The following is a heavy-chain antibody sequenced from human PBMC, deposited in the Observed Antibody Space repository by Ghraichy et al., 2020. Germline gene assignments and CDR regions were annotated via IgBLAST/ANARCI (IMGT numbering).Heavy chain of an antibody. CDR1: GGTFSSYA. V-gene: IGHV1-69*04. D-gene: IGHD6-19*01. J-gene: IGHJ5*02. Sequence: SVKVSCKASGGTFSSYAISWVRKAPGQGLEWMGRTIPILGIANYAQKFQGRVTITADKSTSTAYMEPSSLRSEDTAVYYCAGTPVAGTWWFDPWGQGTLVTVSS. CDR2: TIPILGIA. CDR3: AGTPVAGTWWFDP.